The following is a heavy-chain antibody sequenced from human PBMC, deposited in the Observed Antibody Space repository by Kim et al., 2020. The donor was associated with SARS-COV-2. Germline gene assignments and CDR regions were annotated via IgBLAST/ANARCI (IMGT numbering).Heavy chain of an antibody. J-gene: IGHJ6*02. CDR2: IVVGSGNT. Sequence: SVKVSCKASGFTFTSSAVQWVRQARGQRLEWIGWIVVGSGNTNYAQKFQERVTITRDMSTSTAYMELSSLRSEDTAVYYCAAAFRVIQPGDYYYYYGMDVWGQGTTVTVSS. CDR3: AAAFRVIQPGDYYYYYGMDV. V-gene: IGHV1-58*01. D-gene: IGHD5-18*01. CDR1: GFTFTSSA.